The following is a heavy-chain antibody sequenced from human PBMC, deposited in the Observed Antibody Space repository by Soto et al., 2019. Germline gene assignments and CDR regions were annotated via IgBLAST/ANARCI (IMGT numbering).Heavy chain of an antibody. V-gene: IGHV3-21*01. Sequence: EVQLVESGGGLVKPGGSLRLSCAASGFTFSSYSMNWVRQAPGKGLEWVSSISSSSSYIYYADSVKGRFTIYRDNAKNSLYLQMNSLRAEDTAVYYCARDPISIAAAGYDAFDIWGQAPMVTVSS. J-gene: IGHJ3*02. CDR2: ISSSSSYI. CDR1: GFTFSSYS. D-gene: IGHD6-13*01. CDR3: ARDPISIAAAGYDAFDI.